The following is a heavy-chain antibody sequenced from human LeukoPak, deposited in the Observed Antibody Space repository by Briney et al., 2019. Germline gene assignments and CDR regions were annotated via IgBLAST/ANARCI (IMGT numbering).Heavy chain of an antibody. Sequence: GSVNVSCKASGYTFTSYDINWVRQATGQGLEWMGWMNHNRGNTGYAQKFQGRVTMTRNTSISTAYMELSSLRSEDTAVYYCARRPYSSSSGSDYWGQGTLVTVSS. CDR3: ARRPYSSSSGSDY. CDR1: GYTFTSYD. CDR2: MNHNRGNT. V-gene: IGHV1-8*01. D-gene: IGHD6-6*01. J-gene: IGHJ4*02.